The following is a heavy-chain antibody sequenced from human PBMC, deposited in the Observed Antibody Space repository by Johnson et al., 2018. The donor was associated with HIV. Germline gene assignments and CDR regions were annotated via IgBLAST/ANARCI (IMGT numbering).Heavy chain of an antibody. Sequence: QVQLVESGGGVVQPGRSLRLSCAASRFTFSSYGMHWVRQAPGKGLEWVAVISYDGGNKYYADSVKGRFTISRDNSKNTLYLQMNSLRAEDTAVYYCARAYSYGTFDIWGQGTMVTVSS. J-gene: IGHJ3*02. CDR2: ISYDGGNK. CDR3: ARAYSYGTFDI. V-gene: IGHV3-30*03. CDR1: RFTFSSYG. D-gene: IGHD5-18*01.